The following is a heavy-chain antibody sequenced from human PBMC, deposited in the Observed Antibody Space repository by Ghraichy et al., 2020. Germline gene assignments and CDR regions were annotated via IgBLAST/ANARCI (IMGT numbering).Heavy chain of an antibody. CDR3: ARDLTYYYGSGSNSHAY. CDR2: INPSGGGT. V-gene: IGHV1-46*02. Sequence: APVKVSCKGSGYTFNSYYLHWVRQAPGQGLEWMGRINPSGGGTTYAQKFQGRVTMTRDTSTSTVYMELSSLRSEDTAVYYCARDLTYYYGSGSNSHAYWGQGALVTVSS. J-gene: IGHJ4*02. CDR1: GYTFNSYY. D-gene: IGHD3-10*01.